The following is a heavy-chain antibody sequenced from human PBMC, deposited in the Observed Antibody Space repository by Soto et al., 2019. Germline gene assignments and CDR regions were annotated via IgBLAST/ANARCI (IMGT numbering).Heavy chain of an antibody. D-gene: IGHD3-3*01. CDR2: IYPSDSDT. CDR1: GYNFAGYW. CDR3: ARGGVSTRTFDY. Sequence: GESLKISCKGSGYNFAGYWIAWVRQMPGKGLELMGIIYPSDSDTRYRPSFQGQVTISADKSISSAYLQWSSLRASDTAMYYCARGGVSTRTFDYWGLGTPVTAPQ. V-gene: IGHV5-51*01. J-gene: IGHJ4*02.